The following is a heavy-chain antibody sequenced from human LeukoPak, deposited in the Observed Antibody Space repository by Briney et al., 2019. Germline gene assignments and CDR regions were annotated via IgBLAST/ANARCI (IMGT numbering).Heavy chain of an antibody. CDR3: AEGMVVSGSFPDY. CDR1: GSTFSTYG. J-gene: IGHJ4*02. CDR2: IRSDGSKN. Sequence: GGSLRLSCAASGSTFSTYGMHWVRQAPGKGLEWVAFIRSDGSKNFYVDSVKGRFTISRDNSKNTLYLQMNSLKSEDTAVYYCAEGMVVSGSFPDYWGQGTLVTVSS. D-gene: IGHD3-10*01. V-gene: IGHV3-30*02.